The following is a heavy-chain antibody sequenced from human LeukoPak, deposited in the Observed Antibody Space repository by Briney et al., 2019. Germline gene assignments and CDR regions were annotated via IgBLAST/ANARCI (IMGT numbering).Heavy chain of an antibody. Sequence: SGGSLRLSCAASGFTFSSYAMSWVRQAPGKGLEWVSAISGSGGSTYYADSVKGRFTISRDNSKNTLYLQMNSLRAEDTAVYYCAKRGPIYSATPGNYFDHWGQGTLVTVSS. J-gene: IGHJ4*02. CDR1: GFTFSSYA. CDR3: AKRGPIYSATPGNYFDH. CDR2: ISGSGGST. D-gene: IGHD3-10*01. V-gene: IGHV3-23*01.